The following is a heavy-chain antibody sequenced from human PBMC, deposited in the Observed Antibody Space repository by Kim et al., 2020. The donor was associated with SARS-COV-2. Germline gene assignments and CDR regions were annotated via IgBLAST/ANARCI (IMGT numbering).Heavy chain of an antibody. V-gene: IGHV3-72*01. D-gene: IGHD5-18*01. CDR2: SRNKDNSYTT. Sequence: GGSLRLSCVVSGFRFSDAYMEWVRQAPGKGLEWVGRSRNKDNSYTTEYATSVKGRFTISRDDSKNSLYLQMSSLTTEDTAVYYCTRHTLHTPMTPMDVWGQGTTVTVSS. CDR1: GFRFSDAY. J-gene: IGHJ6*02. CDR3: TRHTLHTPMTPMDV.